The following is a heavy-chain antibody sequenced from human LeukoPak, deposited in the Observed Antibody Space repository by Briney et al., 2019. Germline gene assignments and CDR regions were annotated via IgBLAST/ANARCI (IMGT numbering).Heavy chain of an antibody. D-gene: IGHD3-9*01. CDR3: ASDILTGYRFPNAFDI. CDR1: GYSFTSYW. V-gene: IGHV5-51*01. Sequence: GESLKISCKGSGYSFTSYWIGWVRQMPGKGLEWMGIIYPGDSDTRYSPSFQGQVTISADKSISTAYLQWSSLKASDTAMYYCASDILTGYRFPNAFDIWGQGTMVTVSS. J-gene: IGHJ3*02. CDR2: IYPGDSDT.